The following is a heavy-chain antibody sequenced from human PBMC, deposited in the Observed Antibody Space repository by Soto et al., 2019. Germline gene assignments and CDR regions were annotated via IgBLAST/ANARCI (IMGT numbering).Heavy chain of an antibody. CDR3: AKDSLPYYYDSSGHYSDY. D-gene: IGHD3-22*01. J-gene: IGHJ4*02. CDR1: GFTFSTYV. Sequence: GGSLRLSCAASGFTFSTYVMSWVRQAPGKGLEWVSAISGGGGNAYYADSVKGRFTISRDNSKNKLYLQMSSLRAEDTAVYYCAKDSLPYYYDSSGHYSDYWGQGTLVTVSS. CDR2: ISGGGGNA. V-gene: IGHV3-23*01.